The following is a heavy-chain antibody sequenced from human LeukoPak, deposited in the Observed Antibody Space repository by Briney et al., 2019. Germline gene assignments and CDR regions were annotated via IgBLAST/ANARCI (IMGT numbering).Heavy chain of an antibody. J-gene: IGHJ6*02. D-gene: IGHD5-18*01. CDR2: IHPNIGGT. CDR3: ARDGDTYGYYYYGLDV. CDR1: EYTFTAYY. V-gene: IGHV1-2*02. Sequence: DSVKVSCKASEYTFTAYYMHWVRQAPGQGLECMGWIHPNIGGTKYAQTLKGRVSMTSDTSISTAYRELSSLRSDDTAVYYCARDGDTYGYYYYGLDVWGQGTTVTVSS.